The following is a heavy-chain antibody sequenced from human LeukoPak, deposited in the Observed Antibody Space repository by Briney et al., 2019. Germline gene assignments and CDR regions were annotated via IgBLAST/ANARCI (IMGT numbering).Heavy chain of an antibody. Sequence: SETLSLTCTVSGGSISSGGYYWSWIRQHPGKGLEWIGYIYYSGSTYYNPSLKSRVTISVDTSKNQFSLKLSSVTAADTAVYYCARVGRDFWSGYYTVSYYYGMDVWGQGTTVTVSS. CDR1: GGSISSGGYY. D-gene: IGHD3-3*01. V-gene: IGHV4-61*08. J-gene: IGHJ6*02. CDR3: ARVGRDFWSGYYTVSYYYGMDV. CDR2: IYYSGST.